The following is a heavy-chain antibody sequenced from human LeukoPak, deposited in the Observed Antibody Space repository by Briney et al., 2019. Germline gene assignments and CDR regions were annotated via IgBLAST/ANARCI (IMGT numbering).Heavy chain of an antibody. J-gene: IGHJ4*02. CDR1: GFTFSDYY. CDR3: ARVGGATAPHAY. V-gene: IGHV3-11*01. Sequence: TGGSLRLSCAASGFTFSDYYMSWIRQAPGKGLEWISYISTSGTTVYYADSVKGRFTISRDNAKNSLYLQMSSLRAEDTAVYYCARVGGATAPHAYWGQGTPVTVSS. D-gene: IGHD1-26*01. CDR2: ISTSGTTV.